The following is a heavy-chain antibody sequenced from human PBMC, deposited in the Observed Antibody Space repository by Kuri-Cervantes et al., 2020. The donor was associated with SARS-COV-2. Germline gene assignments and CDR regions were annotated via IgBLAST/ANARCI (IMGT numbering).Heavy chain of an antibody. Sequence: GESLKISCTASGFTFGDYAMSWFRQARGKGLEWVGFIRSKAYGGTTEYAASVKGRFTISRDDSKSIAYLQMNSLKTEDTAVYYCTIDRKLWSPGHLLFDYWGQGTLVTVSS. CDR2: IRSKAYGGTT. V-gene: IGHV3-49*03. D-gene: IGHD5-18*01. J-gene: IGHJ4*02. CDR3: TIDRKLWSPGHLLFDY. CDR1: GFTFGDYA.